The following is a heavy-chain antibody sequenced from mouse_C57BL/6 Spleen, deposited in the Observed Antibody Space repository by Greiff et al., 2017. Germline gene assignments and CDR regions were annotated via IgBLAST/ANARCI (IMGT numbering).Heavy chain of an antibody. CDR2: IRLKSDNYAT. Sequence: DVKLVESGGGLVQPGGSMKLSCVASGFTFSNYWMNWVRQSPEKGLEWVAQIRLKSDNYATHYAESVKGRFTISRDDSKSSVYLQMNNLRAEDTGIYYCTAGDGYPAWFAYWGQGTLVTVSA. CDR3: TAGDGYPAWFAY. CDR1: GFTFSNYW. J-gene: IGHJ3*01. D-gene: IGHD2-3*01. V-gene: IGHV6-3*01.